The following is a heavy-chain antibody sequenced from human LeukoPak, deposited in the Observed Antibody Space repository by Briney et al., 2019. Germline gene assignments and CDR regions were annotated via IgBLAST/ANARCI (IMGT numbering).Heavy chain of an antibody. V-gene: IGHV4-59*08. CDR3: ARHRAIAGPFYH. CDR2: ISFSGMT. D-gene: IGHD6-19*01. CDR1: GGSLSGYY. J-gene: IGHJ4*02. Sequence: PSETLSLTRTVSGGSLSGYYWSWFWLPPGRGLEWIGQISFSGMTKYNPPLKSRVTVSVDTSKNHVSVNLSSVTGADTAFYYCARHRAIAGPFYHWGQGTLVTVSS.